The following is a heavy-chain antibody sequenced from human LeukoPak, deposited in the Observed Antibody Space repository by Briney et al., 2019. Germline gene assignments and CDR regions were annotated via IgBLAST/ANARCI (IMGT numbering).Heavy chain of an antibody. J-gene: IGHJ4*02. CDR3: ARDQQGYCSSTSCLEDY. V-gene: IGHV3-21*01. D-gene: IGHD2-2*01. CDR2: ISSSSSYI. Sequence: GGSLRLSCAAYGFTFSSYSMNWVRQAPGKGLEWVSSISSSSSYIYYAESVKGRFTISRDNAKISLYLQMNSLRAEDTAVYYCARDQQGYCSSTSCLEDYWGQGTLVTVSS. CDR1: GFTFSSYS.